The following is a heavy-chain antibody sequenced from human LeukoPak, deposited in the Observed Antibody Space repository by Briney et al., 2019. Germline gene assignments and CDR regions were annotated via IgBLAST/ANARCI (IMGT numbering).Heavy chain of an antibody. CDR3: ARWAALDPHYAFDI. Sequence: SQTLSLTCAISGDSVSSNNAAWTWIRQSPSRGLEWLGRTYYRSKWYNDYAVSMKSRITINPDTSKNQFSLHLNSLTPEDTAVYYCARWAALDPHYAFDIWGQGTMVTVSS. CDR1: GDSVSSNNAA. D-gene: IGHD6-13*01. J-gene: IGHJ3*02. CDR2: TYYRSKWYN. V-gene: IGHV6-1*01.